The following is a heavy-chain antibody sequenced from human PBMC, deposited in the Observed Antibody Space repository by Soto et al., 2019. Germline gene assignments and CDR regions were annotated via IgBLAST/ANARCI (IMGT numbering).Heavy chain of an antibody. V-gene: IGHV1-24*01. Sequence: ASVKVSCKVSGYTLTELSIHWVRQPPGKGLEWMGGFDPEDIKTIYAQKFQGRVTMTEDRSTDTAYMELSSLRSEDTAVYYCATLADYFGSGSFPYYFDYWGQGTLVTVSS. CDR2: FDPEDIKT. D-gene: IGHD3-10*01. CDR3: ATLADYFGSGSFPYYFDY. J-gene: IGHJ4*02. CDR1: GYTLTELS.